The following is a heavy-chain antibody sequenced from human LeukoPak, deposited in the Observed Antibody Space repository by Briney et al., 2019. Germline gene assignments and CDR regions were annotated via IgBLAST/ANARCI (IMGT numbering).Heavy chain of an antibody. CDR2: ISGSTSYT. V-gene: IGHV3-11*03. CDR3: ARTLVAAPGSKGGP. Sequence: GGSLRLSCAASGFSFSDYYMSWIRQAPGKGLEWVSYISGSTSYTDYADSVKGRFTIFRDNAKNSLYLQMNSLRAEDTAVYYCARTLVAAPGSKGGPWGQGTLVTVSS. CDR1: GFSFSDYY. J-gene: IGHJ5*02. D-gene: IGHD6-13*01.